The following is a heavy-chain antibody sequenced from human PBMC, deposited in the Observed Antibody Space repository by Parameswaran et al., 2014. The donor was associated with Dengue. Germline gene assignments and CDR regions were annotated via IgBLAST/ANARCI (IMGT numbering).Heavy chain of an antibody. V-gene: IGHV3-33*01. J-gene: IGHJ6*02. Sequence: QAGGSLRLSCAASGFTFSSYGMHWVRQAPGKGLEWVAVIWYDGSNKYYADSVKGRFTISRDNSKNTLYLQMNSLRAEDTAVYYCARAYGRVYYYYGMDVWGQGTTVTVSS. D-gene: IGHD4-17*01. CDR1: GFTFSSYG. CDR3: ARAYGRVYYYYGMDV. CDR2: IWYDGSNK.